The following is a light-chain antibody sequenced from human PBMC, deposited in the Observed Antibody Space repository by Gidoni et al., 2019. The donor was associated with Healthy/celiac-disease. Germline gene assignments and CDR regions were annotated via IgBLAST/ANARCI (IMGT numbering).Light chain of an antibody. CDR3: AAWDDSLSGGV. CDR1: SSNIGSNY. V-gene: IGLV1-47*01. CDR2: RNN. Sequence: PGQRVTISCSGSSSNIGSNYVYWYQQLPGTAPKLLIYRNNQRPSGVPDRFSGSKSGTSASLAISGLRSEDEADYYCAAWDDSLSGGVFGGGTKLTVL. J-gene: IGLJ3*02.